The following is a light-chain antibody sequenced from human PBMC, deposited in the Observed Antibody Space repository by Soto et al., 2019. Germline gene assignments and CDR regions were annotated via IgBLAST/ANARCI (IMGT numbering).Light chain of an antibody. V-gene: IGKV3-15*01. CDR1: QGISSY. CDR3: QQYNSWPRT. CDR2: DAS. Sequence: TQSPSSLSASVGDRVTITCRASQGISSYLAWYQQKPGQSPRLLISDASTRATGIPARFSGSGSDTEFTLTISSLHSEDFAVYFCQQYNSWPRTFGQGTNVEI. J-gene: IGKJ1*01.